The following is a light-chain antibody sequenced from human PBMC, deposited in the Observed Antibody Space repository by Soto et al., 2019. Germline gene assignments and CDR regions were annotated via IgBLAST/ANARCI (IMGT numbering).Light chain of an antibody. CDR1: QSVSSY. CDR2: DAS. Sequence: EIVLTQSPATLSLSRGERATLSCWASQSVSSYLAWYQQKPGQAPRLLIYDASNRATGIPARFSGSGSGTDFTLTISSLEPEDFAVYYCQQRSNWPPLTFGGGTKVDI. CDR3: QQRSNWPPLT. J-gene: IGKJ4*01. V-gene: IGKV3-11*01.